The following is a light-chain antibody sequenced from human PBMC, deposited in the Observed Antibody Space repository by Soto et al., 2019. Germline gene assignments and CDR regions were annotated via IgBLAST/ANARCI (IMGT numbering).Light chain of an antibody. J-gene: IGKJ5*01. Sequence: EILLIHSPATLSLSPGERATLSCRASQSISGYLGWYQQKPGQAPRLLIFEASNRAIGIPARFSGSGSGTEFTLTISSLQSEDFEVYYCQQYNKWPITFGQGTRLQI. V-gene: IGKV3D-15*01. CDR2: EAS. CDR3: QQYNKWPIT. CDR1: QSISGY.